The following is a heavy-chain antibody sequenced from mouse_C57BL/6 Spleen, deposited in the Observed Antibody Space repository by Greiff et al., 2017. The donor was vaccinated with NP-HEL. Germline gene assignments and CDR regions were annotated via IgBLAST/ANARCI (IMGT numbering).Heavy chain of an antibody. CDR1: GFTFTDYY. D-gene: IGHD1-1*01. Sequence: DVKLVESGGGLVQPGGSLSLSCAASGFTFTDYYMSWVRQPPGKALEWLGFIRNKANGYTTEYSASVKGRFTISRDNSQSILYLQMNDLRAEDSATYYCARSTYGSSYDYAMDYWGQGTSVTVSS. V-gene: IGHV7-3*01. CDR2: IRNKANGYTT. J-gene: IGHJ4*01. CDR3: ARSTYGSSYDYAMDY.